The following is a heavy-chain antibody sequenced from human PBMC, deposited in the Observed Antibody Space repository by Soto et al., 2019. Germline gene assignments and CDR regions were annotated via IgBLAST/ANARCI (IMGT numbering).Heavy chain of an antibody. D-gene: IGHD6-13*01. CDR1: GFTFSSYA. V-gene: IGHV3-23*01. CDR2: ISGSGGST. J-gene: IGHJ6*02. Sequence: PGGSLRLSCAASGFTFSSYAMSWVRQAPGKGLEWVSAISGSGGSTYYADSVKGRFTISRDNSKNTLYLQMNSLRAEDTAVYYCAKGAAAAFDYYYGMDVWGQGTTVTVSS. CDR3: AKGAAAAFDYYYGMDV.